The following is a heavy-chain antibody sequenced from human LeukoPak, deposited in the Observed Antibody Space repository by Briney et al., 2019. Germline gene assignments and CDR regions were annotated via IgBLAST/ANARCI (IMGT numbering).Heavy chain of an antibody. Sequence: SVKVSCKASGGTFSSYAISWVRQAPGQGLEWMGGIIPIFGTANYAQKFQGRVTITTDESTSTAYMEVSSLRSEDTAGYYCPREDSGYGHEYWGQGTLVTVSS. V-gene: IGHV1-69*05. CDR2: IIPIFGTA. D-gene: IGHD5-12*01. CDR3: PREDSGYGHEY. CDR1: GGTFSSYA. J-gene: IGHJ4*02.